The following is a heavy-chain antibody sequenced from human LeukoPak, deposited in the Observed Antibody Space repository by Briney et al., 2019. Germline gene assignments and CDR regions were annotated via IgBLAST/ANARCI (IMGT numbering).Heavy chain of an antibody. V-gene: IGHV5-51*01. J-gene: IGHJ4*02. Sequence: GESLKISCKGYGYSFTSYWIIWVRLMPRKGLEWMGIIYPGDSDTRYSPSFQGQVTISADKSISTAYLQWSSLKASDTAMYYCARLDIVGAGPFDYWGQGTLVTVSS. CDR1: GYSFTSYW. CDR3: ARLDIVGAGPFDY. CDR2: IYPGDSDT. D-gene: IGHD1-26*01.